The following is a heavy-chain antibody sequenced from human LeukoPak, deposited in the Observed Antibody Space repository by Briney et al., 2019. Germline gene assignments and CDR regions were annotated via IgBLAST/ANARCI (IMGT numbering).Heavy chain of an antibody. CDR1: SGSISGYY. D-gene: IGHD3-3*01. Sequence: PSETLSLTCTVSSGSISGYYWGWIRQPPGKGLEWIGTIYYSGTTYYNPSLKSRVTISVDTSKNQFSLKLTSVTAADTAVYYCASAFLRRYFDYWGQGTLVTVSS. CDR2: IYYSGTT. CDR3: ASAFLRRYFDY. V-gene: IGHV4-39*07. J-gene: IGHJ4*02.